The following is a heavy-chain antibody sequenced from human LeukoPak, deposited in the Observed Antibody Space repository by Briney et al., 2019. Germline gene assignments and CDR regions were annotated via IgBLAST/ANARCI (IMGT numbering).Heavy chain of an antibody. CDR1: GASIRSSSHY. D-gene: IGHD6-6*01. CDR2: IYYSGIT. CDR3: ARNYSTSSSSRYFYS. J-gene: IGHJ4*02. Sequence: SETLSLTCTVSGASIRSSSHYWAWIRQPPGKGLEWIGSIYYSGITFYNPSLKSRVTISVDTGKNQFSLKLSSVTAADTAVYYCARNYSTSSSSRYFYSWGQGTLVTVSS. V-gene: IGHV4-39*01.